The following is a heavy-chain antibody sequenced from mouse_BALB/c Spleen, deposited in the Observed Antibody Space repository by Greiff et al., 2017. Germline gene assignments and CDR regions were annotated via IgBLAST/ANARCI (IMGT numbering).Heavy chain of an antibody. CDR2: ISSGSSTI. CDR3: ARSGGSSFWFAY. Sequence: EVQRVESGGGLVQPGGSRKLSCAASGFTFSSFGMHWVRQAPEKGLEWVAYISSGSSTIYYADTVKGRFTISRDNPKNTLFLQMTSLRSEDTAMYYCARSGGSSFWFAYWGQGTLVTVSA. D-gene: IGHD1-1*01. J-gene: IGHJ3*01. CDR1: GFTFSSFG. V-gene: IGHV5-17*02.